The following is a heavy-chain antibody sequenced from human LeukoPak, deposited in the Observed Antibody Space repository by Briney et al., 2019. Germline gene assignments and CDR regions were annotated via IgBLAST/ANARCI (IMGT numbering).Heavy chain of an antibody. CDR1: GYSFTSYW. J-gene: IGHJ5*02. CDR3: ARLTTTVTTGFDP. Sequence: PGESLKISCKGSGYSFTSYWIGWVRQMPGKGLEWMGIIYPGDPDTRYSPSFQGQVTISADKSISTAYLQWSSLKASDTAMYYCARLTTTVTTGFDPWGQGTLVTVSS. CDR2: IYPGDPDT. V-gene: IGHV5-51*01. D-gene: IGHD4-11*01.